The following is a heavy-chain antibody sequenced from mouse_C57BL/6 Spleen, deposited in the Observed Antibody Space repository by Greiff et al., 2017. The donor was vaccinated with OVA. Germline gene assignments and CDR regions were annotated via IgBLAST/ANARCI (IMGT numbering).Heavy chain of an antibody. Sequence: VQLQQPGAELVKPGASVKLSCKASGYTFTSYWMQWVKQRPGQGLEWIGEIDPSDSYTNYNQKFKGKATLTVDTSSSTAYMQLSSLTSEDSAVYYCATLYYYGSSPSYAMDYWGQGTSVTVSS. CDR2: IDPSDSYT. D-gene: IGHD1-1*01. V-gene: IGHV1-50*01. CDR1: GYTFTSYW. J-gene: IGHJ4*01. CDR3: ATLYYYGSSPSYAMDY.